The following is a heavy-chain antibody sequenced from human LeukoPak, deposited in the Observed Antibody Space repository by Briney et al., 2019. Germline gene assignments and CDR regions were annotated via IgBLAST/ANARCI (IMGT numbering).Heavy chain of an antibody. Sequence: GGSLRLSCAASGFTFSSHNMNWVRQAPGKGLEWVSYISTSSTIVYYADSVKGRFTISRDNAKNSLYLQMNSLRAEDTAVYYCARDHTQYPYYDYVWGSSNDAFDIWGQGTMVTVSS. CDR1: GFTFSSHN. D-gene: IGHD3-16*01. CDR3: ARDHTQYPYYDYVWGSSNDAFDI. J-gene: IGHJ3*02. CDR2: ISTSSTIV. V-gene: IGHV3-48*04.